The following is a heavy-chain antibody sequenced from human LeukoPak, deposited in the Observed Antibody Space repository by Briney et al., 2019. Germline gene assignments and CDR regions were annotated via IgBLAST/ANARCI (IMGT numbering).Heavy chain of an antibody. CDR3: ARAKSTVVDAFDI. CDR2: IYHSGST. D-gene: IGHD4-23*01. CDR1: GGSISSSNW. J-gene: IGHJ3*02. V-gene: IGHV4-4*02. Sequence: SGTLSLTCAVSGGSISSSNWWSWVRQPPGKGLEWIGEIYHSGSTNYNPSLKSRVTISVDKSKNQFSLKLSSETAADTAVYYCARAKSTVVDAFDIWGQGTMVTVSS.